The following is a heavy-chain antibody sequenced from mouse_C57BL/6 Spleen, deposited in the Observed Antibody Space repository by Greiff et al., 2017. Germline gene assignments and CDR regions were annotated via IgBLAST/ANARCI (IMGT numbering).Heavy chain of an antibody. J-gene: IGHJ1*03. V-gene: IGHV5-12*01. CDR3: ARHDYDYDVNWYFDV. D-gene: IGHD2-4*01. CDR1: GFTFSDYY. CDR2: ISNGGGST. Sequence: EVQGVESGGGLVQPGGSLKLSCAASGFTFSDYYMYWVRQTPEKRLEWVAYISNGGGSTYYPDTVKGRFTISRDNAKNTLYLQMSRLKSEDTAMYYCARHDYDYDVNWYFDVWGTGTTVTVSS.